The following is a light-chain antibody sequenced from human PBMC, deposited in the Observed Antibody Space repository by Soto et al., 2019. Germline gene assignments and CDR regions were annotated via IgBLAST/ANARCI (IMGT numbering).Light chain of an antibody. CDR3: QQFGSAFIT. CDR1: ETFSNRY. Sequence: EVVLTQSPATLSMSPGERATLSCRASETFSNRYLAWYQQKPGQAPRLLIYGASRRATGVPDRFSGSGSGTDFTLTISRVEPEDFAVYFCQQFGSAFITFGQGTRLEN. V-gene: IGKV3-20*01. CDR2: GAS. J-gene: IGKJ5*01.